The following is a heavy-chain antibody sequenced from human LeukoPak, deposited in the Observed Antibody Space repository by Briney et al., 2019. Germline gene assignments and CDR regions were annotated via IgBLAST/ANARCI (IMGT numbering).Heavy chain of an antibody. Sequence: GASVKVSCKASGGTFSSYAISWVRQAPGQGLEWMGGIIPIFGTANYAQKFQGRVTITADESTSTAYMELSSLRSEDTAVYYCARLDGYNPTDLDYWGQGTLVTVSS. D-gene: IGHD5-24*01. J-gene: IGHJ4*02. V-gene: IGHV1-69*13. CDR1: GGTFSSYA. CDR3: ARLDGYNPTDLDY. CDR2: IIPIFGTA.